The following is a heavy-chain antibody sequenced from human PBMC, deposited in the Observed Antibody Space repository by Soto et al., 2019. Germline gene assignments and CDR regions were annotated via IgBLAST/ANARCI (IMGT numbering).Heavy chain of an antibody. CDR3: AREIVPAAIWEAYYYYGMDV. CDR1: GFTFSSYA. V-gene: IGHV3-30-3*01. Sequence: PGGSLRLSCAASGFTFSSYAMHWVRQAPGKGLEWVAVISYDGSNKYYADSVKGRFTISRDNSKNTLYLQMNSLRAEDTAVYYCAREIVPAAIWEAYYYYGMDVWGQGTTVTSP. CDR2: ISYDGSNK. D-gene: IGHD2-2*01. J-gene: IGHJ6*02.